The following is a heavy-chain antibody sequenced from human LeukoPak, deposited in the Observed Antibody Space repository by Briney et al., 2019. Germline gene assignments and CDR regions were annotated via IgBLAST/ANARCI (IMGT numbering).Heavy chain of an antibody. J-gene: IGHJ5*02. CDR1: GGSFSGYY. CDR2: INHSGST. V-gene: IGHV4-34*01. D-gene: IGHD3-9*01. CDR3: ARRSVYYDILTGYLPRGWFDP. Sequence: PSETLSLTCAVYGGSFSGYYWSWIRQPPGKGLEWIGEINHSGSTNYNPSLKSRVTISVDTSKNQFSPKLSSVTAADTAVYYCARRSVYYDILTGYLPRGWFDPWGQGTLVTVSS.